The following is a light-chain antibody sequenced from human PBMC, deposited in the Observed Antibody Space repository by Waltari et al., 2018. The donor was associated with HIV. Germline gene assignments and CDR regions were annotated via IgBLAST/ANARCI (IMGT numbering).Light chain of an antibody. CDR1: ALRTHY. V-gene: IGLV3-25*03. CDR2: KEN. J-gene: IGLJ2*01. CDR3: QSTDSSGTLVV. Sequence: SYELTQTPSVSVSPGQTARITCFGDALRTHYAYWYQQKAGQAPLLVIYKENERASGIPERFSGSSSGTTVTLTISGVQPEDEADYHCQSTDSSGTLVVFGGGTKLTVL.